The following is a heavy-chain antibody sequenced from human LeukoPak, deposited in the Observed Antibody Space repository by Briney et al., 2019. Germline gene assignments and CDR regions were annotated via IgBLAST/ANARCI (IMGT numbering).Heavy chain of an antibody. CDR1: RFTFSNYW. CDR2: INQDGSEK. V-gene: IGHV3-7*05. CDR3: AAVRSSYYYYGMDV. Sequence: GGSLRLSCAASRFTFSNYWMSWVGQAPGKGGEWVANINQDGSEKYYVDSVRGRFSISRDNAKNSLYLQMNSLRAEDTAVYYCAAVRSSYYYYGMDVWGQGTTVTVSS. D-gene: IGHD6-6*01. J-gene: IGHJ6*02.